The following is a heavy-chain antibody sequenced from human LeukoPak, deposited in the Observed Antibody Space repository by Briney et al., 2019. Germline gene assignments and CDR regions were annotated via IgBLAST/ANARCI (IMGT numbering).Heavy chain of an antibody. CDR2: INPNSGGT. CDR3: ATDYGDYESGY. Sequence: GASVKVSCKASGYTFTDYYMHWVRQAPGQGLEWMGWINPNSGGTDYAQKFQGRVTMTRDTSISTAYMELSRLRSDDTAVYYCATDYGDYESGYWRQGTLVTVSS. D-gene: IGHD4-17*01. J-gene: IGHJ4*02. CDR1: GYTFTDYY. V-gene: IGHV1-2*02.